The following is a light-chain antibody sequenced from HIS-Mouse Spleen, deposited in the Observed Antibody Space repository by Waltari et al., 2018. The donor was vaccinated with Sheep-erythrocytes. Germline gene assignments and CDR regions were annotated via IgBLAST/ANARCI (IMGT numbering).Light chain of an antibody. Sequence: EIVLTQSPATLSLSPGERATLSCRASQSVGSYLAWYQQKPGQAPRLVIYDASNMATGIPARFSGSESGTDFTLTISSLEPEDFAVYYCQQRSNWYTFGQGTKLEIK. V-gene: IGKV3-11*01. J-gene: IGKJ2*01. CDR3: QQRSNWYT. CDR1: QSVGSY. CDR2: DAS.